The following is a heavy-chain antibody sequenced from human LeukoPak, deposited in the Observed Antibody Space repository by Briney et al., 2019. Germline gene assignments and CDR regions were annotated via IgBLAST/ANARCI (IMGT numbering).Heavy chain of an antibody. CDR3: ARDWFGYGTFYYYYYDMDV. D-gene: IGHD3-10*01. J-gene: IGHJ6*02. V-gene: IGHV3-7*01. CDR2: IKQDGSEK. Sequence: PGGSLRLSCAASGFTFSSYAMSWVRQAPGKGLEWVANIKQDGSEKYYVDSVKGRFTISRDNAKNSLYLQMNSLRAEDTAVYYCARDWFGYGTFYYYYYDMDVWGQGTTVTVSS. CDR1: GFTFSSYA.